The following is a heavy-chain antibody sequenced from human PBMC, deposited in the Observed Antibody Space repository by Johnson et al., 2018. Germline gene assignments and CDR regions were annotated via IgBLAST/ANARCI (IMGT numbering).Heavy chain of an antibody. CDR1: GFTFSSYW. J-gene: IGHJ6*03. D-gene: IGHD3-10*01. CDR2: IKQDGREK. CDR3: ASPVWFGENYYYMDV. Sequence: VQLVESGGGLVQXGGSLRLSCAASGFTFSSYWMSWVRQAPGKGLEWVANIKQDGREKSYVDSVKGRFTISRDNAKNSLYLQMTSLRAEDTAGYYCASPVWFGENYYYMDVWGKGTTVTVSS. V-gene: IGHV3-7*01.